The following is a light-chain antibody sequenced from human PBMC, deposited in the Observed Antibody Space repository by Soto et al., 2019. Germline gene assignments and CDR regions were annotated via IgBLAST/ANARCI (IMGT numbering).Light chain of an antibody. CDR1: ESINGW. CDR3: QQYSSYPLT. CDR2: DAS. V-gene: IGKV1-5*01. Sequence: DIQMTQSPSTLSVSVGDRVTITCRASESINGWLAWYQQKPGKAPKILIYDASKLERGVPSRLSDSGSGAEFTLTISSLQPDDLATYYCQQYSSYPLTFGGGTKVEL. J-gene: IGKJ4*01.